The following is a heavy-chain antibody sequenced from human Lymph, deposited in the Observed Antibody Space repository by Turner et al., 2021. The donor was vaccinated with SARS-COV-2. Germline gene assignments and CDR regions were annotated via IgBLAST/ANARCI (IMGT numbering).Heavy chain of an antibody. CDR3: ARERYDSSGSESYYFVY. CDR2: ISSSSSYI. J-gene: IGHJ4*02. V-gene: IGHV3-21*01. CDR1: GFPFSRYS. D-gene: IGHD3-22*01. Sequence: EVQLVESGGGLVKPGGSLRLSCAASGFPFSRYSMNWVRQAPGKGLEWVLSISSSSSYIYYADSVKGRFTISRDSAKNSLYLQMNSLRAEDTAVYYCARERYDSSGSESYYFVYWVQGTLVTVSS.